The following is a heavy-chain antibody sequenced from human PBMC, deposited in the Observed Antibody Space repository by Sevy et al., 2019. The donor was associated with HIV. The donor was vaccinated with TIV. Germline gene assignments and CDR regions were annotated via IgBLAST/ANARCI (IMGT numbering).Heavy chain of an antibody. V-gene: IGHV3-9*01. CDR1: GFTFDDYA. D-gene: IGHD6-13*01. J-gene: IGHJ4*02. CDR3: AKDSVAAAVDGYYFDY. Sequence: GGSLRLSCAASGFTFDDYAMHWVQQAPGKGLEWVSGISWNSGSIGYADSVKGRFTISRDNAKNSLYLQMNSLRAEDTALYYCAKDSVAAAVDGYYFDYWGQGTLVTVSS. CDR2: ISWNSGSI.